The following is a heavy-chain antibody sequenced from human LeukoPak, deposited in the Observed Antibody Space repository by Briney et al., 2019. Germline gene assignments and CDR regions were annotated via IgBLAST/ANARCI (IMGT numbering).Heavy chain of an antibody. CDR3: ARSGVPGAMTWFDP. V-gene: IGHV5-51*01. CDR1: GYSFTTYW. CDR2: IYPGDSDT. D-gene: IGHD2-2*01. J-gene: IGHJ5*02. Sequence: GESLKISYKASGYSFTTYWIGWARQMPGKGLEWMGIIYPGDSDTRYSPSFQGQVTISADKSINTAYLQWRSLKASDTAMYYCARSGVPGAMTWFDPWGQGTLVTVSS.